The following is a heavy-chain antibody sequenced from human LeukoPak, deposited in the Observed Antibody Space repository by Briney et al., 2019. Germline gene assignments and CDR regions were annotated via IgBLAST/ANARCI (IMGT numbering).Heavy chain of an antibody. D-gene: IGHD3-10*01. CDR3: ARVTLGVTMVRGDAFDI. Sequence: ASVKVSCKASGGTFSSYAISWVRQAPGQGLEWMGGIIPILGTANYAQKFQGRVTITADESTSTAYMELSSLRSEDTAVYYCARVTLGVTMVRGDAFDIWGQGTMVTVSS. CDR2: IIPILGTA. V-gene: IGHV1-69*13. CDR1: GGTFSSYA. J-gene: IGHJ3*02.